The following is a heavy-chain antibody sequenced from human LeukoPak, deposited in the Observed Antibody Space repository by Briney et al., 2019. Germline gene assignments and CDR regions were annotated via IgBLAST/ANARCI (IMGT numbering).Heavy chain of an antibody. CDR1: GGSISSRSYY. Sequence: PSETLSLTCTVSGGSISSRSYYWGWIRQPPGKGLEWIGSIYYSGSTYYNPSLKSRVTISVDTSKNQFSLKLSSVTAADTAVYYCARHTGVLRYFDWGGSHPPDYWGQGTLVTVSS. J-gene: IGHJ4*02. D-gene: IGHD3-9*01. CDR3: ARHTGVLRYFDWGGSHPPDY. V-gene: IGHV4-39*01. CDR2: IYYSGST.